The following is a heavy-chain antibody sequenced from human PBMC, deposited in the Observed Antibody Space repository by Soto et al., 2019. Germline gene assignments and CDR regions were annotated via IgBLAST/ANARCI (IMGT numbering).Heavy chain of an antibody. Sequence: QVQLVQSGAEVKKPGSSVKVSCKASGGTFSIYTINWVRQAPGQGLEWMGMIIPILGIANYAQKFQDRVTITADKSTSTAYMELSSLRSEDTAVYYCARGRGGRGDYWGQGTLVTVSS. CDR1: GGTFSIYT. CDR3: ARGRGGRGDY. V-gene: IGHV1-69*02. D-gene: IGHD2-15*01. J-gene: IGHJ4*02. CDR2: IIPILGIA.